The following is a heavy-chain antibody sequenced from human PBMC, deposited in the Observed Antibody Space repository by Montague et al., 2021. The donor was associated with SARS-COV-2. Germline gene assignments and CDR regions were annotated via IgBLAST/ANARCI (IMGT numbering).Heavy chain of an antibody. V-gene: IGHV3-66*01. J-gene: IGHJ6*02. D-gene: IGHD3-9*01. CDR3: ARDLRYFDRKGYYYYGMDV. Sequence: SLRLSCAASGFTVSSNYRSWVRQAPGKGLEWVSVIYSGGSTYYADSVKGRFTISRDNSKNTLYLQMNSLRAEDTAVYYCARDLRYFDRKGYYYYGMDVWGQGTTVTVSS. CDR1: GFTVSSNY. CDR2: IYSGGST.